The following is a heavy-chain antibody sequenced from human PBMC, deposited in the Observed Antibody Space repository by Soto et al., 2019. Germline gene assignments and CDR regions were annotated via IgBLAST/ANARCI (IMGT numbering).Heavy chain of an antibody. Sequence: QVQLVQSGAEVKKSGASVKVSCKASGYTFTSHEINWARQATGEGLEWMGWMNPNSGNTGYAQKFQGRVTMTRNTSISTAYMELSSLRSEDTAVYYCARWDYGYYARFDYWGQGTLVTVSP. V-gene: IGHV1-8*01. CDR2: MNPNSGNT. D-gene: IGHD4-17*01. CDR1: GYTFTSHE. J-gene: IGHJ4*02. CDR3: ARWDYGYYARFDY.